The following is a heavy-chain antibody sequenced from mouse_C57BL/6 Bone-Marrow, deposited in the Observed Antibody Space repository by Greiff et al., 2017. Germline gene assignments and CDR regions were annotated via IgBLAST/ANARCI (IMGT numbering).Heavy chain of an antibody. CDR2: ISSGGDYI. J-gene: IGHJ1*03. V-gene: IGHV5-9-1*02. CDR1: GFTFSSYA. CDR3: TREGYYDKTLWYFDV. Sequence: EVKLVESGEGLVKPGGSLKLSCAASGFTFSSYAMSWVRQTPEKRLEWVAYISSGGDYIYYADTVKGRFTISRDNARNTLYLQMSSLKSEDTAMYYCTREGYYDKTLWYFDVWGTGTTVTVSS. D-gene: IGHD2-4*01.